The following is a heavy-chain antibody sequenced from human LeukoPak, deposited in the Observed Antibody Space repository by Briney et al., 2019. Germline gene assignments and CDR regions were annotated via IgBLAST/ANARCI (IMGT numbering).Heavy chain of an antibody. Sequence: PGGSLRLSCAASGFTFSSYAMSWVRQAPGKGLEWGSAISGSGGSTYYADSVKGRFTILRDNSKNTLYLQMNSLRAEDTAVYYCAKFLPTHIVVANYYFDYWGQGTLVTVSS. CDR2: ISGSGGST. J-gene: IGHJ4*02. CDR1: GFTFSSYA. CDR3: AKFLPTHIVVANYYFDY. V-gene: IGHV3-23*01. D-gene: IGHD2-21*01.